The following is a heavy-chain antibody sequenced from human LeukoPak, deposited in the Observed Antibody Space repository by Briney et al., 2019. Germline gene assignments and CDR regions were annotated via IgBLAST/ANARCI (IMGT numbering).Heavy chain of an antibody. CDR1: GFTLTSYT. J-gene: IGHJ3*01. Sequence: GGSLRLSCAASGFTLTSYTMNWVRQAQGKGLEWVSYISISSGSIYYADSVKGRFTISRDNAKNSLYLQMNSLRDEDTAMYYCARGGYSSGWSRSAFDVWGQGTMVTVSS. D-gene: IGHD6-19*01. V-gene: IGHV3-48*02. CDR2: ISISSGSI. CDR3: ARGGYSSGWSRSAFDV.